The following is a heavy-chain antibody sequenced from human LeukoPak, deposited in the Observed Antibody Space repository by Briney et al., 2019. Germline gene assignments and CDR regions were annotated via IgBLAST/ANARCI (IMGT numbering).Heavy chain of an antibody. CDR2: IYRSGST. J-gene: IGHJ6*03. D-gene: IGHD1-26*01. CDR1: GYSISSGYY. Sequence: SETLSLTCTVSGYSISSGYYWGWIRQPPGKGLEWIGTIYRSGSTYSNPSLRGRVTISVDTSKNQFSLKLSSVTAADTAVYYCARTGAGYYNYYMDVWGKGTTVTVSS. V-gene: IGHV4-38-2*02. CDR3: ARTGAGYYNYYMDV.